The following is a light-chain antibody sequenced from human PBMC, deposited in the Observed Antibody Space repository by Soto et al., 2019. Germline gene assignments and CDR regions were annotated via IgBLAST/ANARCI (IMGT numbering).Light chain of an antibody. CDR3: QQHFNGPIT. CDR1: QSISSF. V-gene: IGKV3-11*01. CDR2: GAS. J-gene: IGKJ5*01. Sequence: EVVLTQSPGTLSLSPGEGSTLSCRASQSISSFLAWYQRKPGQXPRXXIYGASNRATGIPARFSGSGSGTDLTITISSLEPEDCEVYDCQQHFNGPITFGQGTRLEIK.